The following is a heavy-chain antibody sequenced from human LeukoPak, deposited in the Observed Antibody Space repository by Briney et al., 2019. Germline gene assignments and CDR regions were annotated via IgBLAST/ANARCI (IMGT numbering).Heavy chain of an antibody. CDR1: GFTFSDYY. D-gene: IGHD6-19*01. CDR3: AGYSSGWFGAFHI. Sequence: KPGGSLRLYCAASGFTFSDYYMNWIRQAPGKGLEWISYISSSGGTIYYADSVKGRFTISRDNAKNSLYLQMNSLRAEDTAVYYCAGYSSGWFGAFHIWGQGTMVTVSS. V-gene: IGHV3-11*04. J-gene: IGHJ3*02. CDR2: ISSSGGTI.